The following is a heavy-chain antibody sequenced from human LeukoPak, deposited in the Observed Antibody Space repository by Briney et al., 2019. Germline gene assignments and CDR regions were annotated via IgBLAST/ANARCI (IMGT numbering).Heavy chain of an antibody. D-gene: IGHD3-16*01. CDR2: INPSDGAT. J-gene: IGHJ6*03. Sequence: ASVKVSCKASGYTFTMYYIHWVRQAPGQGLEWMGMINPSDGATTYAQRFQSRVTMTRDMSTTTVYMDLRSLRSEHTAVYFCAREERGGRSGSLGGLFASYYTYYYMDVWGRGTTVTVSS. V-gene: IGHV1-46*01. CDR1: GYTFTMYY. CDR3: AREERGGRSGSLGGLFASYYTYYYMDV.